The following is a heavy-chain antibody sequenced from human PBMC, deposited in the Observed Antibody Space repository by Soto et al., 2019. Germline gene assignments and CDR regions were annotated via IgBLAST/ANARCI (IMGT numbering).Heavy chain of an antibody. CDR1: GGSISRGDFS. J-gene: IGHJ4*02. CDR2: IYRSGST. V-gene: IGHV4-30-2*01. Sequence: KPSETLSLTCVVSGGSISRGDFSWTWIRQPPGKGLEWVGYIYRSGSTYYNPSLKSPVSISLDKSKNQFSLNLTSVTAADTAVYYCARGKTNYFFDLWGQGHLVTSPQ. D-gene: IGHD3-10*01. CDR3: ARGKTNYFFDL.